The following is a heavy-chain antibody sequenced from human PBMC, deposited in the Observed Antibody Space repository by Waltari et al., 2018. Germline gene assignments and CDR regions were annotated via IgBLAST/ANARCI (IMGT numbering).Heavy chain of an antibody. D-gene: IGHD6-19*01. J-gene: IGHJ3*02. CDR3: AIEAVAGTYGAFDI. Sequence: EVQLVESGGGLVKPGGSLRLSCAASGFTFSSYSMNWVRQAPGKGLEWVSSISSSSSYIYYADSVKGRFTISRDNAKNSLYLQMNSLRAEDTAVYYCAIEAVAGTYGAFDIWGQGTMVTVSS. CDR1: GFTFSSYS. V-gene: IGHV3-21*01. CDR2: ISSSSSYI.